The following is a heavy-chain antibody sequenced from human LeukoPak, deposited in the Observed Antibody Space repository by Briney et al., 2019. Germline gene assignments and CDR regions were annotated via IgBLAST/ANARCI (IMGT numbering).Heavy chain of an antibody. CDR1: GFTFDDYA. CDR2: ISWNSGSI. Sequence: PGRSLRLSCAASGFTFDDYAMHWVRQAPGKGLEWVSGISWNSGSIGYADSVKGRFTISRDNAKNSLYLQMNSLRAEDTAVYYCAREGWLLWGQGTLVTVSS. J-gene: IGHJ4*02. CDR3: AREGWLL. D-gene: IGHD5-12*01. V-gene: IGHV3-9*01.